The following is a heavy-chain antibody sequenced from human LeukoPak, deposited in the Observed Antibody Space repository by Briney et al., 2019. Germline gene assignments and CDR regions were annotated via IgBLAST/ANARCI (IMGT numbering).Heavy chain of an antibody. Sequence: SETLSLTCTVSGGSVSSGSYYWSWIRQPPGKGLEWIGYIYYSGSTNYNPSLKSRVTISVDTSKNQFSLKLSSVTAADTAVYYCARSLRYFDWYGNWFDPWGQGTLVTVSS. D-gene: IGHD3-9*01. CDR3: ARSLRYFDWYGNWFDP. CDR2: IYYSGST. J-gene: IGHJ5*02. CDR1: GGSVSSGSYY. V-gene: IGHV4-61*01.